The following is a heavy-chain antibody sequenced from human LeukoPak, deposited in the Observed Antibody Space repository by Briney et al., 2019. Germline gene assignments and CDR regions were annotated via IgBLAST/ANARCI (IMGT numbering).Heavy chain of an antibody. CDR1: GGTFSSYA. D-gene: IGHD5-24*01. CDR2: IIPIFGTA. J-gene: IGHJ5*02. Sequence: ASVKVSCKASGGTFSSYAISWVRQAPGQGLEWMGRIIPIFGTANYAQKIQGRVTITTDESTSTAYMELSSLRSEDTAVYYCARTGRDGYNYGNWFDPWGQGTLVTVSS. V-gene: IGHV1-69*05. CDR3: ARTGRDGYNYGNWFDP.